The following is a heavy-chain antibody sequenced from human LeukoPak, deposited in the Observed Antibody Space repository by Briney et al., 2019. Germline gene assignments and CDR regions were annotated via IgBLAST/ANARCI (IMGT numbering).Heavy chain of an antibody. CDR2: ISGTGAST. CDR1: GFTFIDYA. V-gene: IGHV3-23*01. D-gene: IGHD3-10*01. J-gene: IGHJ4*02. Sequence: QTGGSLRLSCAASGFTFIDYAMSWVRHAPGKGLESVSGISGTGASTYYTDSVKGQFTISRDNSKNTLYLQMNSLRAEDTAIYYCAKSKGNTRYGSDYYFDYWGQGTLVTVSS. CDR3: AKSKGNTRYGSDYYFDY.